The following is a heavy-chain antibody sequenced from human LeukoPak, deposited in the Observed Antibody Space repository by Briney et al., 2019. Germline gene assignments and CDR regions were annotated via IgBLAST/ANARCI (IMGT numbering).Heavy chain of an antibody. CDR1: GGSISSYY. CDR3: AREVGADSMDY. V-gene: IGHV4-4*07. D-gene: IGHD3-22*01. Sequence: PSETLSLTCTVSGGSISSYYWSWIRQPAGKGLGWIGRIYTSGSTNYNPSLKSRVTMSVDTSKNQFSLKLSSVTAADTAVYYCAREVGADSMDYWGQGTLVTVSS. J-gene: IGHJ4*02. CDR2: IYTSGST.